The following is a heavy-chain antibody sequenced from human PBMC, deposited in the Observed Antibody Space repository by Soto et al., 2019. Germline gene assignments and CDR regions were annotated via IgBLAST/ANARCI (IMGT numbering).Heavy chain of an antibody. J-gene: IGHJ6*02. CDR2: IYYSGST. CDR1: GGSVSSGSYY. Sequence: PSETLSLTCTVSGGSVSSGSYYWSWIRQPPGKGLEWIGYIYYSGSTNYNPSLKSRVTISVDTSKNQFSLKLSSVTAADTAVYYCARDNWNETGGYYYYGMDVWGQGTTVTVSS. D-gene: IGHD1-1*01. V-gene: IGHV4-61*01. CDR3: ARDNWNETGGYYYYGMDV.